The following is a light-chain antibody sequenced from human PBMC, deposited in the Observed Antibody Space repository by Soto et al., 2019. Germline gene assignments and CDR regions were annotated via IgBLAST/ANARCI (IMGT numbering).Light chain of an antibody. CDR2: GNT. J-gene: IGLJ2*01. V-gene: IGLV1-40*01. CDR1: SSNIGAGYD. Sequence: QSVLTQPPSVSGAPGQRVPISCTGSSSNIGAGYDVHWYQQLPGTAPKLLVHGNTDRPSGVPDRFSGSKSGTSASLAITGLQAEDEADYYCQSYDSSLSGWLFGGGTKLTVL. CDR3: QSYDSSLSGWL.